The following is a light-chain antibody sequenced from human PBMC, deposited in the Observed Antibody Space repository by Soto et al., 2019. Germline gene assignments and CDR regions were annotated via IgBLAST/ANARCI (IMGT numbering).Light chain of an antibody. CDR2: EVS. V-gene: IGLV2-14*01. CDR1: SSDVGSYNY. CDR3: SSYTTTSTWV. Sequence: QPVLTQPASVSGSPGQSITISCTGTSSDVGSYNYVSWYQQHPGKAPKLLIDEVSNRPSGVSYRFSGSKSGNTASLTISGLQAEDEADYYCSSYTTTSTWVFGGGTKLTVL. J-gene: IGLJ3*02.